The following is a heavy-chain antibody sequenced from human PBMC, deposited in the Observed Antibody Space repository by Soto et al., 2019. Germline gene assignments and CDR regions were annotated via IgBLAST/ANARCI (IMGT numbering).Heavy chain of an antibody. J-gene: IGHJ4*02. CDR1: GFTFSSYA. D-gene: IGHD6-19*01. CDR3: AKDRHLYSSGWYWDY. Sequence: GGSLRLSCAASGFTFSSYAMSWVRQAPGKGLEWVSAISGSGGSTYYADSVKGRFTISRDNSKNTLYLQMNSLRAEDTAVYYCAKDRHLYSSGWYWDYWGQGTLVTVSS. V-gene: IGHV3-23*01. CDR2: ISGSGGST.